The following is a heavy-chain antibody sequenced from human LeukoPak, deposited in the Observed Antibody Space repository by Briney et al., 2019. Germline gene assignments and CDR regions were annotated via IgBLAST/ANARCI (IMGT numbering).Heavy chain of an antibody. CDR3: ARLGLATIRNLKFDY. CDR1: GYSFTSYW. J-gene: IGHJ4*02. Sequence: GESMKISCKGSGYSFTSYWIGWVRQMPGKGLEWMGIIYPGDSDTRYSPSFQGQVTISADKSISTAYLQWSSLKASDPAMYYCARLGLATIRNLKFDYWGQGTLVTVSS. V-gene: IGHV5-51*01. D-gene: IGHD5-24*01. CDR2: IYPGDSDT.